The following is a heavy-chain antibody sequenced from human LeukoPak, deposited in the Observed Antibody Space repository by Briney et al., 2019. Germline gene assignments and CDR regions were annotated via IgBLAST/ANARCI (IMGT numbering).Heavy chain of an antibody. D-gene: IGHD3-22*01. J-gene: IGHJ4*02. Sequence: PSETLSLTCTVSGGSVSSGNYYWSWIRQPPGKGLEWIGYIHYSGSTNYNPSLKSRVTISVGTSKNQFSLKLSSVTAADTGVYYCARGYVYHYDGSGYDGHYFDYWGQGTLVTVSS. CDR3: ARGYVYHYDGSGYDGHYFDY. CDR2: IHYSGST. CDR1: GGSVSSGNYY. V-gene: IGHV4-61*01.